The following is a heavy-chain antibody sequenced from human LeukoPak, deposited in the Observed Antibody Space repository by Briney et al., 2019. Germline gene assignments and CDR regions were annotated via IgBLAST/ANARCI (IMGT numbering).Heavy chain of an antibody. D-gene: IGHD6-13*01. J-gene: IGHJ6*02. CDR2: IIPILGIA. CDR1: VGTFSSYA. CDR3: ARISSSSWYRDGMDV. V-gene: IGHV1-69*04. Sequence: ASVKVSCKPSVGTFSSYAISWVRQAPGQGLEWMGRIIPILGIANYAQKFQGRVTITADKSTSTAYMELSSLRSEDTAVYYCARISSSSWYRDGMDVWGQGTTVTVSS.